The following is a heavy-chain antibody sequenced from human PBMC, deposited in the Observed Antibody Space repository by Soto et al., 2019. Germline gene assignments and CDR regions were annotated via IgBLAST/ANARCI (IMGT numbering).Heavy chain of an antibody. Sequence: PSETLSLTCTVSGGSISSYYWSWIRQPPGKGLEWIGYIYYSGSTNYNPSLKSRVTISVDTSKNQFSLKLSSVTAADTAVYYCARVRGFYCSSTSCYVYDYWGQGTLVTVSS. V-gene: IGHV4-59*01. CDR3: ARVRGFYCSSTSCYVYDY. D-gene: IGHD2-2*01. CDR2: IYYSGST. J-gene: IGHJ4*02. CDR1: GGSISSYY.